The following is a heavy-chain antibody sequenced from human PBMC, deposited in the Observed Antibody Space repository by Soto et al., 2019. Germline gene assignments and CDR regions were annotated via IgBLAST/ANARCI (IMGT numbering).Heavy chain of an antibody. CDR2: IIPILGIA. CDR1: GGTFSSYA. J-gene: IGHJ6*02. V-gene: IGHV1-69*10. D-gene: IGHD6-6*01. Sequence: ASVKVSCKASGGTFSSYAISWVRQAPGQGLEWMGGIIPILGIANYAQKFQGRVTSTADKSTSTAYMELSSLRSEDTAVYYCARARAYSSSSYYGMDVWGQGTTVTVSS. CDR3: ARARAYSSSSYYGMDV.